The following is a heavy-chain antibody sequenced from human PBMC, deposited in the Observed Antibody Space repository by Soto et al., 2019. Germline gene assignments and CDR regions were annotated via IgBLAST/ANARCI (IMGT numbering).Heavy chain of an antibody. CDR2: IIPIFGTA. D-gene: IGHD4-17*01. Sequence: QVQLVQSGAEVKKPGSSVKVSCKASGGTFSSYAISWVRQAPGQGLEWMGGIIPIFGTANYAQKFQGTVTITAEEATTTACEEQSSLRYEDTGEYYCARLQFVAYGDVDEWYEPWGQGTLDAVSS. J-gene: IGHJ5*02. CDR3: ARLQFVAYGDVDEWYEP. CDR1: GGTFSSYA. V-gene: IGHV1-69*12.